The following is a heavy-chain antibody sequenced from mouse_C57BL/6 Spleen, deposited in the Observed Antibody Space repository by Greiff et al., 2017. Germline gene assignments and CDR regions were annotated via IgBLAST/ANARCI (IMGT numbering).Heavy chain of an antibody. J-gene: IGHJ4*01. CDR2: ISSGSSTI. CDR1: GFTFSDYG. D-gene: IGHD2-4*01. Sequence: DVQLVESGGGLVKPGGSLKLSCAASGFTFSDYGMHWVRQAPEKGLEWVAYISSGSSTIYYADTVKGRFTISRDNAKNTLFLQMTSLRSEDTAMYYCATHYDYDVLYAMDYWGQGTSVTVSS. CDR3: ATHYDYDVLYAMDY. V-gene: IGHV5-17*01.